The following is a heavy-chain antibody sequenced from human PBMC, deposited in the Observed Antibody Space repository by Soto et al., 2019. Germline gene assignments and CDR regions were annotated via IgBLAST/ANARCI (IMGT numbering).Heavy chain of an antibody. D-gene: IGHD7-27*01. CDR2: ISSSGGST. CDR1: GFTFISYT. CDR3: AKGWGDY. Sequence: EVQLLESGGCLVQPGGSLRLSCAASGFTFISYTMSWVRQGPGKGLEGVSGISSSGGSTVYADSVKGRFTISRDNFKNTLYLQMNSLRAEDTAVYYCAKGWGDYWGQGTPVTVSS. J-gene: IGHJ4*02. V-gene: IGHV3-23*01.